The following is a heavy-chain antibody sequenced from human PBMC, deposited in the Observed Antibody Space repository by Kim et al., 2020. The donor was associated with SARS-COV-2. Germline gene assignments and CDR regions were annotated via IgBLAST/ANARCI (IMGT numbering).Heavy chain of an antibody. J-gene: IGHJ5*02. CDR2: ISSSSSYT. V-gene: IGHV3-11*03. CDR3: ARPTIGGSSWYEGWFDP. Sequence: GGSLRLSCAASGFTFSDYYMSWIRQAPGKGLEWVSYISSSSSYTNYADSVKGRFTISRDNAKNSLYLQMNSLRAEDTAVYYCARPTIGGSSWYEGWFDPWGQGTLVTVSS. D-gene: IGHD6-13*01. CDR1: GFTFSDYY.